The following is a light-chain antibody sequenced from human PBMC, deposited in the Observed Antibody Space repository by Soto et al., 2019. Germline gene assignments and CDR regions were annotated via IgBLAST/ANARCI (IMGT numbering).Light chain of an antibody. Sequence: IIMTQSPATLSVSPGERATLSCRASQTINNNLAWYQQKPAQAPRLLLFAAYARATGVPARFSGGGSGTDFTLTISSLQSEDSAFYYCQHYNNWPLTFGQGTRLEIQ. CDR2: AAY. V-gene: IGKV3-15*01. J-gene: IGKJ5*01. CDR3: QHYNNWPLT. CDR1: QTINNN.